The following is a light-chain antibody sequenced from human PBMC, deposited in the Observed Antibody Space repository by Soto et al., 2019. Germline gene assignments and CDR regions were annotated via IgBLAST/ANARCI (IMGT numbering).Light chain of an antibody. CDR1: QSISDL. J-gene: IGKJ1*01. CDR2: KAS. Sequence: DIQMTQSPSTLSASVGDRVTITCRASQSISDLLAWYQQKPGKAPKLLIYKASSLKSGVPSRFSGSGSGPEFTLTISSLQPDDFASYYCQQYNGYWTFGQGTKVEIK. CDR3: QQYNGYWT. V-gene: IGKV1-5*03.